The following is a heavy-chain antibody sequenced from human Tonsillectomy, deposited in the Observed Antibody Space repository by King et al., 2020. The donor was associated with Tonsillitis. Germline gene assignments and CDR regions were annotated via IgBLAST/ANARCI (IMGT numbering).Heavy chain of an antibody. Sequence: HVQLQESGPGLVKPSQTLSLTCTVSVGSISSGGYYLCWMRQAPGKGLGCIENIYYMGSTYFNPSLKNRVTLSVDTSKDQFSLRLTSVTAADTAVYFCASYHCSGTTCYWGYWGQGTLVTVSS. CDR3: ASYHCSGTTCYWGY. J-gene: IGHJ4*02. CDR1: VGSISSGGYY. CDR2: IYYMGST. D-gene: IGHD2-2*01. V-gene: IGHV4-31*03.